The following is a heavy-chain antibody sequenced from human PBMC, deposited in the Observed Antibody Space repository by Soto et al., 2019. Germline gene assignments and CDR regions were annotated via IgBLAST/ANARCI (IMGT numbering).Heavy chain of an antibody. V-gene: IGHV3-30-3*01. CDR3: ARGGAAVAGTLKF. J-gene: IGHJ4*02. CDR1: GFTFSDYA. Sequence: QVQLVESGGGVVQPGRSLRLSCAASGFTFSDYAIHWVRQAPGKGLEWVAVISYDGSNKYYTDSVKGRFTISRDNSKNTLYLQMNSLRAEDTAVYYCARGGAAVAGTLKFWGQGTLVTVSS. D-gene: IGHD6-19*01. CDR2: ISYDGSNK.